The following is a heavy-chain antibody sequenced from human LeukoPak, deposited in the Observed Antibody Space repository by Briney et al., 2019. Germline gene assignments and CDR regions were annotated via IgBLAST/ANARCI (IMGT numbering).Heavy chain of an antibody. Sequence: ASMKVSCKASEYTFTAYYIHWVRQAPGQGLEWMGWINTNTGNPTYAQGFTGRFVFSLDTSVSTAYLQISSLKAEDTAVYYCARGYTKDMTSVTHFDYWGQGTLVTVSS. CDR3: ARGYTKDMTSVTHFDY. D-gene: IGHD4-17*01. CDR1: EYTFTAYY. V-gene: IGHV7-4-1*02. CDR2: INTNTGNP. J-gene: IGHJ4*02.